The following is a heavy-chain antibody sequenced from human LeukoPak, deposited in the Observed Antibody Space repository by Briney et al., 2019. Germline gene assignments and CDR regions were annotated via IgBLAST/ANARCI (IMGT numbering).Heavy chain of an antibody. V-gene: IGHV4-4*07. Sequence: PSETLSLTCTVSGGSISSYYWSWTRQPAGKGLEWIGRIYTSGSTNHNPSLKSRVTMSVDTSKNQFSLKLSSVTAADTAVYYCARDTITMVQGVWAFDIWGQGTMVTVSS. CDR3: ARDTITMVQGVWAFDI. J-gene: IGHJ3*02. CDR1: GGSISSYY. CDR2: IYTSGST. D-gene: IGHD3-10*01.